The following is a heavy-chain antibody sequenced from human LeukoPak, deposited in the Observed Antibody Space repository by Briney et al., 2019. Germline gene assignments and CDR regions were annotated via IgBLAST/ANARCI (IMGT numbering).Heavy chain of an antibody. CDR2: IRSNSDGGTI. Sequence: GGSLRLSCATSGFSFSNAWMNWVRQAPGKGLEWVGRIRSNSDGGTIDYAASVKDRFTLSRDDSKNTLYLQLNSLQTADTAVYYCARDFGWLSTYNWFDPWGQGTLVTVSS. CDR1: GFSFSNAW. V-gene: IGHV3-15*07. D-gene: IGHD3-22*01. CDR3: ARDFGWLSTYNWFDP. J-gene: IGHJ5*02.